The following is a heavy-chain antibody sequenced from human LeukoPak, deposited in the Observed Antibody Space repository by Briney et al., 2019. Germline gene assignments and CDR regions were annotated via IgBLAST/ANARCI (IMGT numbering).Heavy chain of an antibody. D-gene: IGHD1-20*01. CDR2: ISSSSSYI. J-gene: IGHJ5*02. V-gene: IGHV3-21*01. CDR1: GFTFSSYS. Sequence: PGGSLRLSCAASGFTFSSYSMNWVRQAPGKGLEWVSSISSSSSYIYYADSVKGRFTISRDNAKNSLYLQMNSLRAEDTAVYYCARGDNWNPNWFDPWGQGTLVTVSS. CDR3: ARGDNWNPNWFDP.